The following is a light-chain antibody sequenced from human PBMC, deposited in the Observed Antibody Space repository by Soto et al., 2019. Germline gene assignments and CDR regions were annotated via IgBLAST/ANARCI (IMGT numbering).Light chain of an antibody. J-gene: IGKJ1*01. CDR2: GAT. V-gene: IGKV3-20*01. CDR1: QSVSSNY. CDR3: QQYGNSPRS. Sequence: EIVLTQSPGTLSLSPGERATLSCRASQSVSSNYLAWYQQTPVQAPRLLMYGATSRATGIPDRFSGSGSGTDFTLTISRLETEDFAVYYCQQYGNSPRSFGQGTKVEIK.